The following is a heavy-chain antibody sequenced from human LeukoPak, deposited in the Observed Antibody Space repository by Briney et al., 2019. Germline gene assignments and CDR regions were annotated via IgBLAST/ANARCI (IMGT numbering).Heavy chain of an antibody. Sequence: SETLSLTCTVSGGSISSGGYYWSWIRQRPGKGLEWIGYIYYSGSTYYNPSLKSRVTISVDTSKNQFSLKLSSVTAADTAVYYCARENYYDSSGYTPEFDYWGQGTLVTVSS. CDR1: GGSISSGGYY. V-gene: IGHV4-31*03. CDR2: IYYSGST. CDR3: ARENYYDSSGYTPEFDY. J-gene: IGHJ4*02. D-gene: IGHD3-22*01.